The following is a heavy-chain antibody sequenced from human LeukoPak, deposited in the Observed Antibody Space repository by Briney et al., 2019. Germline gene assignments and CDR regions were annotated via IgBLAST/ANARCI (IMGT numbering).Heavy chain of an antibody. V-gene: IGHV3-48*01. CDR1: GFTFSLYA. J-gene: IGHJ3*02. Sequence: GGSLRLSCAASGFTFSLYAISWVRQAPGKGLEWVSYISSSSSTIYYADSVKGRFTISRDNAKNSLYLQLNSLRAEDTAVYYCATSLPLYDYVWGTRPATLYAAFDIWGQGTMVTVSS. D-gene: IGHD3-16*01. CDR3: ATSLPLYDYVWGTRPATLYAAFDI. CDR2: ISSSSSTI.